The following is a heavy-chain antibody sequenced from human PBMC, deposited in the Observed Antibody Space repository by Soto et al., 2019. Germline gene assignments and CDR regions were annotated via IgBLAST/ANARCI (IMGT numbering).Heavy chain of an antibody. D-gene: IGHD2-15*01. CDR1: GFTFRSYD. CDR2: IGTAGDT. J-gene: IGHJ5*02. V-gene: IGHV3-13*01. CDR3: AKGPQIVVVVAATLPWFDP. Sequence: GSLRLSCAASGFTFRSYDMHWVRQATGKGLEWVSGIGTAGDTYYQGSVKGRFTISRENAKNSLYLQMNSLRAEDTAVYYCAKGPQIVVVVAATLPWFDPWGQGTLVTVSS.